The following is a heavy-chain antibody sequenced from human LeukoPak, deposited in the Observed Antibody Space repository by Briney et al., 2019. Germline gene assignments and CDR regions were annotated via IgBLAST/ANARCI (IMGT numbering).Heavy chain of an antibody. J-gene: IGHJ5*02. V-gene: IGHV4-59*01. CDR2: IYYSGSI. CDR3: ARESCGRYNCFDH. D-gene: IGHD2-21*01. CDR1: GGSISSYY. Sequence: SETLSLTCTVSGGSISSYYWSWLRQPPGEGLVERGYIYYSGSINYIPSLKSRVTISVDTSKNQFSLKLSSVTAADTAVDYCARESCGRYNCFDHWGQGTLVTVSS.